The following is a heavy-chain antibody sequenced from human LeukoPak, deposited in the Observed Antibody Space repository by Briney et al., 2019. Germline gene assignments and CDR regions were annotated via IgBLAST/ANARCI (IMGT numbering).Heavy chain of an antibody. CDR1: GITLSNYG. CDR3: ARGLRYYYYGMDV. D-gene: IGHD5/OR15-5a*01. V-gene: IGHV3-23*01. Sequence: GGSLRLSCAVSGITLSNYGMSWVRQAPGKGLEWAAGISGSGGATNYADSVKGRFTISRDNSKNTLYLQMNSLRAEDTAVYYCARGLRYYYYGMDVWGQGTTVTVSS. J-gene: IGHJ6*02. CDR2: ISGSGGAT.